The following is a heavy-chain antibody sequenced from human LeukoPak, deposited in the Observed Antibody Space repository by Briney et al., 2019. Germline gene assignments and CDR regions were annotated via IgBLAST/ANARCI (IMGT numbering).Heavy chain of an antibody. CDR3: AKVPTDYYDSSGYFDY. V-gene: IGHV3-23*01. Sequence: GSLRLSRAASGFTFSSYAMSWVRQAPGKGLEWVSAISGSGGSTYYADSVKGRFTISRDNSKNTLYLQMNSLRAEDTAVYYCAKVPTDYYDSSGYFDYWGQGTLVTVSS. D-gene: IGHD3-22*01. J-gene: IGHJ4*02. CDR2: ISGSGGST. CDR1: GFTFSSYA.